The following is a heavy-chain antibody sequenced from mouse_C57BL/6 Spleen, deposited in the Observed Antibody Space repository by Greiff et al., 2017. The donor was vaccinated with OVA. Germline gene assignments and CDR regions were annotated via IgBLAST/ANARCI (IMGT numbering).Heavy chain of an antibody. J-gene: IGHJ2*01. D-gene: IGHD1-1*01. V-gene: IGHV14-4*01. CDR3: TGNLLGNY. CDR1: GFNIKDDY. Sequence: EVQLQQSGAELVRPGASVKLSCTASGFNIKDDYMHWVKKRPEKGLEWIGWIDPEDGDTEYASTIQGKATITADTSTNTAYLQLSSLTSEDTAVYYCTGNLLGNYWGQGTTLTVSS. CDR2: IDPEDGDT.